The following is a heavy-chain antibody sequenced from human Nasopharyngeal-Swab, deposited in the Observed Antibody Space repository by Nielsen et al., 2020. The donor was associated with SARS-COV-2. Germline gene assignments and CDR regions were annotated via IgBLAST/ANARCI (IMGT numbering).Heavy chain of an antibody. Sequence: SETLSLTCTVSGGSVSSGSYYWSWIRQPPGKGLEWIGYIYYSGSTNYNPSLKSRVTISVDTSKNQFSLKLSSVTAADTAVYYCAREGSTSPWNGYHYGMDVWGQGTTVTVSS. J-gene: IGHJ6*02. V-gene: IGHV4-61*01. CDR3: AREGSTSPWNGYHYGMDV. CDR1: GGSVSSGSYY. D-gene: IGHD2-2*01. CDR2: IYYSGST.